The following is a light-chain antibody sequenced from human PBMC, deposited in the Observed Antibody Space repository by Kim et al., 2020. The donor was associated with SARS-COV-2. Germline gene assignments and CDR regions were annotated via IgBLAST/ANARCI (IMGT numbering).Light chain of an antibody. V-gene: IGLV2-11*01. CDR2: DVN. Sequence: PGQSVTISCTGSRSNVGGYNYVSWYQQYPGKAPKLMIYDVNKRPSGVPDRFSGSKSGNTASLTISGLQAEDEAYYYCSSYAGRSWVFGGGTQLTVL. CDR1: RSNVGGYNY. CDR3: SSYAGRSWV. J-gene: IGLJ3*02.